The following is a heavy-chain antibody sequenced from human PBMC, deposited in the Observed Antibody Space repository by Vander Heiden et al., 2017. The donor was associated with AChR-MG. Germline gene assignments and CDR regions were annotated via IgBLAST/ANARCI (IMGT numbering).Heavy chain of an antibody. V-gene: IGHV1-58*01. J-gene: IGHJ5*02. CDR1: GFTCTSVA. CDR3: AAVTGWFDP. Sequence: QMQLVQPGPEVTKPGTSAHVSCKASGFTCTSVAVQWVRRARGQRLEWIGWIVVGSGNTNYAQKFQERVTITRDMSTSTAYMELSSLRSEDTAVYYCAAVTGWFDPWGQGTLVTVSS. CDR2: IVVGSGNT.